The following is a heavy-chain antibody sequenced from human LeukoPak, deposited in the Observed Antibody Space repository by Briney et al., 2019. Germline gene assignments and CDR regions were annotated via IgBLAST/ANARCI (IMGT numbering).Heavy chain of an antibody. CDR2: LSYAVTNK. V-gene: IGHV3-30*18. D-gene: IGHD3-22*01. Sequence: GWVPVLSYAVTNKYYADSVKGRFTISRDNSKNTLYLQMNSLRAEDTAVYYCAKDRRHYYDSSGSTYYFDYWGQGTLVTVSS. J-gene: IGHJ4*02. CDR3: AKDRRHYYDSSGSTYYFDY.